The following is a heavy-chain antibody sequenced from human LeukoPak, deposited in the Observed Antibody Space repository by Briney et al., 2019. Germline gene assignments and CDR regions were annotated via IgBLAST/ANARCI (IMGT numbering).Heavy chain of an antibody. V-gene: IGHV1-46*01. CDR3: ARGYLGDDAFDI. Sequence: GASVKVSCKASGYTFTSYYMHWVRQAPGQGLEWMGIINPSGGSTSYAQKFQGRVTMTRNTSISTAYMGLSSLRSEDTAVYYCARGYLGDDAFDIWGQGTMVTVSS. D-gene: IGHD3-16*01. J-gene: IGHJ3*02. CDR2: INPSGGST. CDR1: GYTFTSYY.